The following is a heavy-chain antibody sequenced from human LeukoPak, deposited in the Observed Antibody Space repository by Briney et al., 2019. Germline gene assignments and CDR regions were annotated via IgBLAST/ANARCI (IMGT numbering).Heavy chain of an antibody. Sequence: PGGSLRLSCTASRFTFSSYAMSWVRQAPVKGVEWVSAISGSGGSTYYADSVKGRFTISRDNSKNTLYLQMNSLRAEDTAVYYCAKGSQGLAVELDYWGQGTLVTVSS. V-gene: IGHV3-23*01. D-gene: IGHD6-19*01. CDR3: AKGSQGLAVELDY. CDR1: RFTFSSYA. J-gene: IGHJ4*02. CDR2: ISGSGGST.